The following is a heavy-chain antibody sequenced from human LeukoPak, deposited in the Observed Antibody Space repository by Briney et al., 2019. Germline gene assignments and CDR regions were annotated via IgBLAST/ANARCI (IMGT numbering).Heavy chain of an antibody. CDR2: IILIFGTA. J-gene: IGHJ4*02. V-gene: IGHV1-69*13. CDR3: ARSRGYSYGYVGY. D-gene: IGHD5-18*01. Sequence: SVKVSCKASGGTFSSYAISWVRQAPGQGLGWMGGIILIFGTANYAQKFQGRVTITADESTSTAYMELSSLRSEDTAVYYCARSRGYSYGYVGYWGQGTLVTVSS. CDR1: GGTFSSYA.